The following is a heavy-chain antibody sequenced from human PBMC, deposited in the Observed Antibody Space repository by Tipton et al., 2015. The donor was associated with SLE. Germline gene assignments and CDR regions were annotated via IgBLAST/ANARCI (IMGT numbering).Heavy chain of an antibody. V-gene: IGHV3-66*01. D-gene: IGHD7-27*01. CDR3: ARGDWGRSYWYFDL. Sequence: SLRLSCAASGFTFSSYSMNWVRQAPGKGLEWVSVIYGGGSTYYADSVKGRFSISRDHSRNTLYLQMNSLGAEDTAVYYCARGDWGRSYWYFDLWGRGTLVTVSS. CDR1: GFTFSSYS. CDR2: IYGGGST. J-gene: IGHJ2*01.